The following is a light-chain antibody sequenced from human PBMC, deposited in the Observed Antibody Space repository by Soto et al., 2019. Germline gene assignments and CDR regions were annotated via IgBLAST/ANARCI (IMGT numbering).Light chain of an antibody. V-gene: IGLV1-40*01. Sequence: QSVLTQPPSVSGAAGQRVTSSCTGSSSKIGAGYDVHWYQQLPGTAPKLIIYGNSNRPSGVPDRFSGSKSGTSASLAITGLQAEDEADYYCQSYDSSLSGSWVFVGGTKVTVL. CDR1: SSKIGAGYD. CDR2: GNS. CDR3: QSYDSSLSGSWV. J-gene: IGLJ3*02.